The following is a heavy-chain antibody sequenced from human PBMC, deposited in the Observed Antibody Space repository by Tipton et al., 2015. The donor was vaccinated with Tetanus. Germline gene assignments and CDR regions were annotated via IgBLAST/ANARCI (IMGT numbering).Heavy chain of an antibody. CDR2: ISGNGGST. CDR1: GFTFSSYA. Sequence: SLRLSCAASGFTFSSYAMSWVRQAPGKGLEWVSAISGNGGSTYYADSVKGRFTISRDNSKNTLYLQMNSLRAEDTAVYYCANLYTPGIAGPDYWGQGTLVTVSS. J-gene: IGHJ4*02. CDR3: ANLYTPGIAGPDY. V-gene: IGHV3-23*01. D-gene: IGHD1-26*01.